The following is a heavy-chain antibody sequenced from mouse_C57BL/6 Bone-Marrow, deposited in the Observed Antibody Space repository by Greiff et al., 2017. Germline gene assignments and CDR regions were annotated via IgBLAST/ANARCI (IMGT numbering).Heavy chain of an antibody. CDR1: GYTFTSYG. CDR2: IYPRSGNT. J-gene: IGHJ3*01. CDR3: AREGYYYGSFAY. Sequence: VQLQQSGAELVKPGASVKLSCKASGYTFTSYGISWVKQRTGQGLEWIGEIYPRSGNTYYNEKFKGKATLTADKSSSTAYMELRSLTSEDSAVYFCAREGYYYGSFAYWGQGTLVTVSA. V-gene: IGHV1-81*01. D-gene: IGHD1-1*01.